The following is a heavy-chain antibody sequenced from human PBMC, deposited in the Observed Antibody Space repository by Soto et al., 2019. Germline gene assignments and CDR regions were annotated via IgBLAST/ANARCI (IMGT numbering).Heavy chain of an antibody. CDR3: ARVTGEGGYDFWSGYPFGYYGMHV. D-gene: IGHD3-3*01. CDR1: GGSISSYY. Sequence: SETLSLTCTVSGGSISSYYWSWIRQPPGKGLEWIGYIYYSGSTNYNPSLKSRVTISVDTSKNQFSLKLSSVTAADTAVYYCARVTGEGGYDFWSGYPFGYYGMHVWGQGITVTVSS. CDR2: IYYSGST. V-gene: IGHV4-59*01. J-gene: IGHJ6*02.